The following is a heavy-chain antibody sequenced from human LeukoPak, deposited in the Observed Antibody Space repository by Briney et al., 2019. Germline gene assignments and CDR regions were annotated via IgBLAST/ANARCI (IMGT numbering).Heavy chain of an antibody. D-gene: IGHD3-9*01. V-gene: IGHV4-59*01. Sequence: SETLSLTCSVSGGSISSYYWNWIRQSPGKGLEWIGYIYYDGSTNYNPSLKRRVTMSVDTSKNQLSLKLSSVTAADTAVYYCANSPTYFDILTGYSTSDYFDYWGQGILVTVSS. CDR2: IYYDGST. CDR1: GGSISSYY. CDR3: ANSPTYFDILTGYSTSDYFDY. J-gene: IGHJ4*02.